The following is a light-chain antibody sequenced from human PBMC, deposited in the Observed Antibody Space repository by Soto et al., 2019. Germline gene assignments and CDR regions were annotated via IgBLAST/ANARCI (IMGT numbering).Light chain of an antibody. CDR1: QSVSSSY. CDR2: SAS. Sequence: EIVLTQSPGTLSLSPGERATLSCRASQSVSSSYLAWYQQKPGQAPRLHIYSASSRATGIPDRISGSGSGTDFTLTISRLEPEDFAVYYCQQYGSSPWTFGQGTKVDIK. CDR3: QQYGSSPWT. J-gene: IGKJ1*01. V-gene: IGKV3-20*01.